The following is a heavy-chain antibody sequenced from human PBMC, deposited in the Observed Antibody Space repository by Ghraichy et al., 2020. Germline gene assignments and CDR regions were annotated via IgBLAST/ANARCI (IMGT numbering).Heavy chain of an antibody. D-gene: IGHD5-18*01. J-gene: IGHJ3*02. Sequence: LSLTCAASGFTFSSYAMSWVRQAPGKGLEWVSAISGSGGSTYYADSVKGRFTISRDNSKNTLYLQMNSLRAEDTAVYYCAKDVDTAMVTAFDIWGQGTMVTVSS. CDR3: AKDVDTAMVTAFDI. CDR1: GFTFSSYA. V-gene: IGHV3-23*01. CDR2: ISGSGGST.